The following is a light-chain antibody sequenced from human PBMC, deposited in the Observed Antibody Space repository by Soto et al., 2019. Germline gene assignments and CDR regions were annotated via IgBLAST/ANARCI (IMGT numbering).Light chain of an antibody. J-gene: IGKJ4*01. V-gene: IGKV1-5*01. CDR1: QSISNS. Sequence: DIQMTQSPSTLSASVGVRVTITCRASQSISNSLAWYQQKPGKAPKLLIYDASNLESGVPSRFSGSGSGTEFTLTISSLQPDDFATYHCQQYNTYSLTFGGGTKVDIK. CDR2: DAS. CDR3: QQYNTYSLT.